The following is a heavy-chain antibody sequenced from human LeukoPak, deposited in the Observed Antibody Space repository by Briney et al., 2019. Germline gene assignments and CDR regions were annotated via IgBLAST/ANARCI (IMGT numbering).Heavy chain of an antibody. Sequence: SQTLSLTCAISGDSVSSNSAAWNWIRQSPSRGLEWLGRTYYRSKWYNDYAVSVKSRITINPDTSKNQFSLQLNSVTPEDTAVYYCARSKGGITMIVVVNSAFDVWGPGTMVTVSS. D-gene: IGHD3-22*01. CDR2: TYYRSKWYN. J-gene: IGHJ3*01. CDR3: ARSKGGITMIVVVNSAFDV. CDR1: GDSVSSNSAA. V-gene: IGHV6-1*01.